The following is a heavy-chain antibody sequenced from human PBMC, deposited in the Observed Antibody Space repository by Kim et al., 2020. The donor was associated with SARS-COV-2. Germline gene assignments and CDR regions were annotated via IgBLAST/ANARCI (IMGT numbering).Heavy chain of an antibody. CDR1: GFTFSSYW. CDR3: ARAGMNYYDSSGYYHNVDY. V-gene: IGHV3-7*01. J-gene: IGHJ4*02. CDR2: IKQDGSEK. Sequence: GGSLRLSCAASGFTFSSYWMSWVRQAPGKGLEWVANIKQDGSEKYYVDSVKGRFTISRDNAKNSLYLQMNSLRAEDTAVYYCARAGMNYYDSSGYYHNVDYWGQGTLVTVSS. D-gene: IGHD3-22*01.